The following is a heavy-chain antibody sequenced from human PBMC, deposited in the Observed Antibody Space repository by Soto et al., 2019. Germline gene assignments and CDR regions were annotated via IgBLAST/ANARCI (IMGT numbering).Heavy chain of an antibody. D-gene: IGHD2-8*02. CDR3: ARDKITGLFDY. CDR2: IYHNGST. V-gene: IGHV4-30-2*01. J-gene: IGHJ4*02. Sequence: SETLSLTCDVSGDSISSGGYSWNWIRQPPGKGLEWIGNIYHNGSTNYNPSLKSRVTISVDTSKNQFSLKLTSVTAADTAVYYCARDKITGLFDYWGQGTLVTVSS. CDR1: GDSISSGGYS.